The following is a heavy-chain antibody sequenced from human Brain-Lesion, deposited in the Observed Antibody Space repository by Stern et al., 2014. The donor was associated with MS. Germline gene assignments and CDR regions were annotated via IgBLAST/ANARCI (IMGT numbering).Heavy chain of an antibody. CDR3: ARGERWFDS. CDR2: VNNDGRRT. Sequence: EMQLVESGGGLVQPGGSLRLSCAASGFTFSNSWMHWVRQAPGKGLVWVARVNNDGRRTSCADSVKGRFTMSRDNAKNTLYLQMNSLRVEDTAIYYCARGERWFDSWGQGTLVTVSS. CDR1: GFTFSNSW. J-gene: IGHJ5*01. V-gene: IGHV3-74*02. D-gene: IGHD3-10*01.